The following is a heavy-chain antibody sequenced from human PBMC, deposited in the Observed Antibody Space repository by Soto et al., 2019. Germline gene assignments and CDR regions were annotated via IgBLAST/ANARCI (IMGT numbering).Heavy chain of an antibody. CDR2: INAGNGNT. CDR3: ARDQGYYDSSGYYELYFDY. J-gene: IGHJ4*02. D-gene: IGHD3-22*01. CDR1: GYTFTSYA. Sequence: RASVKVSCKASGYTFTSYAMHWVRQAPGQRLEWMGWINAGNGNTKYSQKFQGRVTITRDTSASTAYMELSSLRSEDTAVYYCARDQGYYDSSGYYELYFDYWGQGTLVTVSS. V-gene: IGHV1-3*01.